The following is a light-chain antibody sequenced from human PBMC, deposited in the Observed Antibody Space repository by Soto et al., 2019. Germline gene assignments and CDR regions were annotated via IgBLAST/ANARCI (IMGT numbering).Light chain of an antibody. V-gene: IGLV2-11*01. CDR2: NVN. J-gene: IGLJ2*01. Sequence: QSALIQPPSVSGSPGQSVTISCTGTSSDVGSYDYVSWYQQHPGTVPKPMIYNVNTQPSGVPDRFSGSKSGNTASMTISGLQAEDEADYYCCSYAGDLALFGGGTKVTVL. CDR1: SSDVGSYDY. CDR3: CSYAGDLAL.